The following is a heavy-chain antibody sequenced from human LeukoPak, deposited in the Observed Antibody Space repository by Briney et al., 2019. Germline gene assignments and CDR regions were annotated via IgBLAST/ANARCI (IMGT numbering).Heavy chain of an antibody. V-gene: IGHV3-30*18. CDR3: AKDGEIAAGNFDL. CDR1: GFTFSSYG. D-gene: IGHD6-13*01. Sequence: GGSLRLSCAASGFTFSSYGVHWVRQAPGKGLEWVTVISFDGSNKYYADSVKGRFTISRDNSKNTLYLQMNSLRAEDTAVYYCAKDGEIAAGNFDLWGRGALVTVSS. CDR2: ISFDGSNK. J-gene: IGHJ2*01.